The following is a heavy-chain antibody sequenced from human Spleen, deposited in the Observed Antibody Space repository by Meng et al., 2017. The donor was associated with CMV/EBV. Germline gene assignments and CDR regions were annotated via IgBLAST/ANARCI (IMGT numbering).Heavy chain of an antibody. CDR2: ISSSGSTI. J-gene: IGHJ3*02. CDR3: AKDRKYQLPGAFDI. CDR1: GFTFSDYY. D-gene: IGHD2-2*01. Sequence: GESLKISCAASGFTFSDYYMSWIRQAPGKGLEWVSYISSSGSTIYYADSVKGRFTISRDNAKNSLYLQMNSLRAEDTAVYYCAKDRKYQLPGAFDIWGQGTMVTVSS. V-gene: IGHV3-11*04.